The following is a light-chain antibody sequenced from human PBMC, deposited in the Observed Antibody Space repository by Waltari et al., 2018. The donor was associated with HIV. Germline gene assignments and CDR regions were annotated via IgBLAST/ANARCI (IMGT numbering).Light chain of an antibody. Sequence: QSVLTQPPSVSEAPRQRVTISFSGSSFNTGNNAVTWYQQLPGKPPKLLIYYDDLLASGVSDRFSGSKTGTSASLAISGLQSEDESDYYCAAWDDSLNGVVFGGGTKLTVL. CDR1: SFNTGNNA. CDR2: YDD. CDR3: AAWDDSLNGVV. V-gene: IGLV1-36*01. J-gene: IGLJ2*01.